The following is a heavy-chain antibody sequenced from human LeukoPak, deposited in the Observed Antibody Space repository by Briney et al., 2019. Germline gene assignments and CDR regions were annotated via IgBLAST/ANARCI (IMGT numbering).Heavy chain of an antibody. J-gene: IGHJ4*02. CDR2: ISDTGNT. CDR3: AKAPVTTCRGAFCYPFDY. Sequence: GGSLRLSCAASGFTLSSYAMSWVRQAPGKGLEWVSAISDTGNTYHADSVKGRFTISRDSSKNTLFLQMNRLRPEDAAVHYCAKAPVTTCRGAFCYPFDYWGLGTLVTVSS. CDR1: GFTLSSYA. V-gene: IGHV3-23*01. D-gene: IGHD2-15*01.